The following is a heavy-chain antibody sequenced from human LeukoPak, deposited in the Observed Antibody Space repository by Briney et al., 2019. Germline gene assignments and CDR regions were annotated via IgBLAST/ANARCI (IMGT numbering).Heavy chain of an antibody. V-gene: IGHV3-33*06. Sequence: GGSLRLSCAVSGFTFSDYGMHWVRQAPGKGLELVAVIWNDGSSKYYGDSVMGRFTISRDNSKNTLYLQTNSLRAEDTAVYYCAKPTYGPGSFLIVHWGQGTLVTVSS. CDR1: GFTFSDYG. D-gene: IGHD3-10*01. CDR2: IWNDGSSK. CDR3: AKPTYGPGSFLIVH. J-gene: IGHJ4*02.